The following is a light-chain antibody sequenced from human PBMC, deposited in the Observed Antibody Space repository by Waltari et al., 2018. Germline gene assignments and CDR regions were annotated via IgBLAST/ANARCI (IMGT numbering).Light chain of an antibody. CDR3: QTWGSGIVT. CDR1: TGHSDFA. CDR2: LNSDGSH. J-gene: IGLJ2*01. V-gene: IGLV4-69*01. Sequence: QPVLTQSPSASASLGASVKLTCTLSTGHSDFAIAWPQQQPERGPRYLMKLNSDGSHTKGEETPGRFARSCSGAERYLIISRLQSEDEAAYYCQTWGSGIVTFGGGTQLTVL.